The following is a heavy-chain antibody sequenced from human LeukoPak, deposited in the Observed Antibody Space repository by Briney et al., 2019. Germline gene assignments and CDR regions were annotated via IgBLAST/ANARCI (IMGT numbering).Heavy chain of an antibody. D-gene: IGHD3-22*01. V-gene: IGHV3-30*02. CDR2: IRYDGSNK. J-gene: IGHJ4*02. CDR1: GFTFSSYG. Sequence: AGGSLRLSCAASGFTFSSYGMHWVRQAPGKGLEWVAFIRYDGSNKYYADSGKGRFTISRDNSKNTLYLQMNSLRTEDTAVYYCAKTMSPYYYDSSGFWGQGTLVTVSS. CDR3: AKTMSPYYYDSSGF.